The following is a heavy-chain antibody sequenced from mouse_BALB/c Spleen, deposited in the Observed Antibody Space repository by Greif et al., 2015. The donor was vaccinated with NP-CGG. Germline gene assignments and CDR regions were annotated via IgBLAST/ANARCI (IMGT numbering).Heavy chain of an antibody. CDR2: IRLKSNNYAT. Sequence: EVMLVESGGGLVQPGGSTKLSCVASGFTFSNYWMNWVRQSPEKGLEWVAEIRLKSNNYATHYAESVKGRFTISRDDSKSSAYLQMNNLRAEDTGIYYCTTGFAYWGQGTLVTVSA. V-gene: IGHV6-6*02. CDR1: GFTFSNYW. J-gene: IGHJ3*01. CDR3: TTGFAY.